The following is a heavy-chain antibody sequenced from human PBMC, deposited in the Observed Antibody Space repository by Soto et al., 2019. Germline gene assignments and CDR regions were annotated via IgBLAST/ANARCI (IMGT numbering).Heavy chain of an antibody. J-gene: IGHJ4*02. CDR2: IYHSGST. CDR3: AREEDCSSTSCYRGDY. D-gene: IGHD2-2*01. V-gene: IGHV4-4*02. CDR1: GGSISSSNW. Sequence: QVQLQESGPGLVKPSGTLSLTCAVSGGSISSSNWWSWVRQPPGKELEWIGEIYHSGSTNYNPSLKRRVTISVDKSKNQFALKLSSVPAADTAVYYCAREEDCSSTSCYRGDYWGQGTLVTVSS.